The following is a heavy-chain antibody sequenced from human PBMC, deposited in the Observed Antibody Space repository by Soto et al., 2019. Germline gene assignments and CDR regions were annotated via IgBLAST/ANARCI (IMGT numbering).Heavy chain of an antibody. Sequence: PSETLSLTCTVSGGSISSYHWSWIRQPPGKGLEWIGYIYYSGSTNYNPSLKSRVTISVDTSKNQFSLKLSSVTAADTAVYYCARRHFNFDWSSNWFDPWGQGTLVTVSS. V-gene: IGHV4-59*08. D-gene: IGHD3-9*01. J-gene: IGHJ5*02. CDR1: GGSISSYH. CDR2: IYYSGST. CDR3: ARRHFNFDWSSNWFDP.